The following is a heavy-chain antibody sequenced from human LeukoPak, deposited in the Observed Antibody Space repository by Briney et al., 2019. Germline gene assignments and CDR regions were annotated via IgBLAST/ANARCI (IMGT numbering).Heavy chain of an antibody. CDR3: AKDGAAVAANYYYYMDV. D-gene: IGHD6-19*01. CDR1: GFTFSSYG. Sequence: GGTLRLSCAASGFTFSSYGMSWVRQAPGKGLEWVSAISGSGGSTYYADSVKGRFTISRDNSKNTLYLQMNSLRAEDTAVYYCAKDGAAVAANYYYYMDVWGKGTTVTISS. J-gene: IGHJ6*03. V-gene: IGHV3-23*01. CDR2: ISGSGGST.